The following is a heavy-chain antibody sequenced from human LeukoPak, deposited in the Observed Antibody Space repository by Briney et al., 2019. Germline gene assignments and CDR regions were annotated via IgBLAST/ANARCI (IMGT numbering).Heavy chain of an antibody. D-gene: IGHD2-15*01. Sequence: GESLKIPCKGSGYSFTSYWIGWVRQIPGKGLEWMVIIYPGDSDTRYSPPFQGQVTISADKSSSTAYLQWSSLKASDTAMYYCARHVVVAAYYGMDVWGQGTTVTVSS. CDR1: GYSFTSYW. CDR3: ARHVVVAAYYGMDV. CDR2: IYPGDSDT. V-gene: IGHV5-51*01. J-gene: IGHJ6*02.